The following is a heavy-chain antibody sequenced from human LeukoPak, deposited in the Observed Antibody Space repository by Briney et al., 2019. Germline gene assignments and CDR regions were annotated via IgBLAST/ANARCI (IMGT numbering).Heavy chain of an antibody. CDR3: ASSVLLTGEQQEVDY. CDR2: INHSGST. D-gene: IGHD7-27*01. CDR1: RGSFSGYY. Sequence: SETLSLTCAVYRGSFSGYYWSWIRQPPGKGLEWIGEINHSGSTNYNPSLKSRVTISVDTSKNQFSLKLSSVTAADTAVYYCASSVLLTGEQQEVDYWGQGTLVTVSS. J-gene: IGHJ4*02. V-gene: IGHV4-34*01.